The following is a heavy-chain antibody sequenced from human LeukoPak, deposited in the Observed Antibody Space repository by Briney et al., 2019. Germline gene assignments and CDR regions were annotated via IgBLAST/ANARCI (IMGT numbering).Heavy chain of an antibody. V-gene: IGHV4-61*01. CDR2: IYYSGST. CDR1: GGSVSSGSYY. Sequence: SETLSLTCTVSGGSVSSGSYYWSWIRQPPGKGLEWIGYIYYSGSTNYNPSLKSRVTISVDTSKNQFSLKLSSVTAADTAVYYRARERGYYGSGSHNDAFDIWGQGTMVTVSS. J-gene: IGHJ3*02. D-gene: IGHD3-10*01. CDR3: ARERGYYGSGSHNDAFDI.